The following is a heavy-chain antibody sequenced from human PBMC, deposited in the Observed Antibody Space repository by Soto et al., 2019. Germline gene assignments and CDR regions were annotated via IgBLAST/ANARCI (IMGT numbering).Heavy chain of an antibody. Sequence: SETLSLTCSVSGGSISSGPYSWGWFRQPPGKGLEWIGTFYYSGRTFYNPSLESRVTISVDPSKNQFSLKLSSVTAADTAVYYCATGGSGHGSGILDYWGQGTLVT. CDR2: FYYSGRT. V-gene: IGHV4-39*07. CDR3: ATGGSGHGSGILDY. D-gene: IGHD3-10*01. J-gene: IGHJ4*02. CDR1: GGSISSGPYS.